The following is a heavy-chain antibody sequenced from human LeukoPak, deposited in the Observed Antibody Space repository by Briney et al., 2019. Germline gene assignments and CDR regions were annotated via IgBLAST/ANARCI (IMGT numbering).Heavy chain of an antibody. CDR3: AKSHDLPAALNSYYFDY. Sequence: GGSLRLSCAASGFTVSSNYMSWVRQAPGKGLEWVSAISGSGGSTYYADSVKGRFTISRDNSKNTLYLQMNSLRAEDTAVYYCAKSHDLPAALNSYYFDYWGQGTLVTVSS. CDR2: ISGSGGST. J-gene: IGHJ4*02. CDR1: GFTVSSNY. D-gene: IGHD2-2*01. V-gene: IGHV3-23*01.